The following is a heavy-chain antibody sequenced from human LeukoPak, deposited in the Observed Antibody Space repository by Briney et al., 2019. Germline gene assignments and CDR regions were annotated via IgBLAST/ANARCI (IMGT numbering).Heavy chain of an antibody. CDR2: INTNSGVT. D-gene: IGHD2-21*02. CDR1: GYTFTGYY. Sequence: ASVKVSCKASGYTFTGYYLHWVRQAPGQGPEWMGKINTNSGVTDYAPNFQGRVTMTRDTSITTAYMELSRLISDDTAVYYCAKGANVVVTLFDYWGQGTLVTVSS. J-gene: IGHJ4*02. V-gene: IGHV1-2*02. CDR3: AKGANVVVTLFDY.